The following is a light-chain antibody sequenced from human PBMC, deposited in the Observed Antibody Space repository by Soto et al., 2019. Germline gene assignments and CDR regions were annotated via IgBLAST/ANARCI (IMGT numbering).Light chain of an antibody. Sequence: DIQMTQSPSSLSASVGDRVTITCRTSQSIRSYLSWYQQKPGKAPKLLIYAASSLQGGVPSRFSGSVSGTEFTLTVTGLQSDDFATYYCQQNFSPPYTFGQGTKLEIK. J-gene: IGKJ2*01. CDR3: QQNFSPPYT. CDR2: AAS. CDR1: QSIRSY. V-gene: IGKV1-39*01.